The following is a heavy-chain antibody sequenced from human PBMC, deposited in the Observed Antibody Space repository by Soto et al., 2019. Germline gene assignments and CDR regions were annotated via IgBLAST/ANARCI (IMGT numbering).Heavy chain of an antibody. D-gene: IGHD6-13*01. CDR1: GFTFSSYG. J-gene: IGHJ4*02. Sequence: GGSLRLSCAASGFTFSSYGMHWVRQAPGKGLEWVAVIWYDGSNKYYADSVKGRFTISRDNSKNTLYLQMNSLRAEDTAVYYCARDWLPLYSSSWYFDYWGQGTLVTVSS. CDR2: IWYDGSNK. V-gene: IGHV3-33*01. CDR3: ARDWLPLYSSSWYFDY.